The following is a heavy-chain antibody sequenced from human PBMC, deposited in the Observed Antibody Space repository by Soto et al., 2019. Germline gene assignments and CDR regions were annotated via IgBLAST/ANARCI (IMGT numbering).Heavy chain of an antibody. D-gene: IGHD3-16*01. CDR2: IYSGGST. Sequence: EVQLVESGGGLVQPGGSLRLSCAASGFTVSNNYINWVRQAPGKGLAWGSIIYSGGSTYYADSVKGRFTISRDNSKNARYLQMTSLRAEDTAVYYCVRARFVALGVTLVDYWGQGTLVTVSS. CDR3: VRARFVALGVTLVDY. J-gene: IGHJ4*02. V-gene: IGHV3-66*01. CDR1: GFTVSNNY.